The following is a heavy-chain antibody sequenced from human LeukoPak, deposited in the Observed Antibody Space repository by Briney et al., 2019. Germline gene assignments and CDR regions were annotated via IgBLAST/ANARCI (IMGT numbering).Heavy chain of an antibody. CDR2: IYHSGST. D-gene: IGHD3-22*01. J-gene: IGHJ4*02. Sequence: SETLSLTCAVSGGSISSSNWWSWVRQPPGKGLEWIGEIYHSGSTNYNPSLKSRVTISVDTSKNQFSLKLSSVTAADTAVYYCARDRHYYDSSGRTPFDYWGQGTLVTASS. CDR3: ARDRHYYDSSGRTPFDY. CDR1: GGSISSSNW. V-gene: IGHV4-4*02.